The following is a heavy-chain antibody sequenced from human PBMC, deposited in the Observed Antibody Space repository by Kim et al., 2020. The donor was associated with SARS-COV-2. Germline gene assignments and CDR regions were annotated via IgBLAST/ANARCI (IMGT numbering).Heavy chain of an antibody. CDR2: ISAYNGNT. J-gene: IGHJ4*02. D-gene: IGHD3-9*01. CDR3: ARVSGILTGYYNSRYFDY. V-gene: IGHV1-18*01. Sequence: ASVKVSCKASGYTFTSYGISWVRQAPGQGLEWMGWISAYNGNTNYAQKLQGRVTMTTDTSTSTAYMELRSLRSDDTAVYYCARVSGILTGYYNSRYFDYWGQGTLVTVSS. CDR1: GYTFTSYG.